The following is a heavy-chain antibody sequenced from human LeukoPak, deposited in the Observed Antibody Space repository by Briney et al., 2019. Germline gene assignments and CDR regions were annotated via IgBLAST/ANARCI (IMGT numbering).Heavy chain of an antibody. V-gene: IGHV1-2*02. CDR1: GYTFTGYY. CDR2: INPNRGGT. CDR3: ARGDKWELLYYFDY. Sequence: ASVKVSCTASGYTFTGYYMHWVRQAPGQGLEWMGWINPNRGGTNYAQKFQGRVTMTRDTSISTAYMELSRLRSDDTAVYYCARGDKWELLYYFDYWGQGTLVTVSS. D-gene: IGHD1-26*01. J-gene: IGHJ4*02.